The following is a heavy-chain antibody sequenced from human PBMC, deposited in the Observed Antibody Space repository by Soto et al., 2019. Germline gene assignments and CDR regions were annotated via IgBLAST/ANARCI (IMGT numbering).Heavy chain of an antibody. Sequence: QVQLVESGGGVVQPGRSLRLSCEGSGFTFRNHGMHWIRQSPGKGLEWLAVIWYDGSEKYYADSVKGRFTISRDNSKNTLYLQMTSLKVEVTAIYYFTRWSNTTVVDPWGQGNVVTVS. CDR2: IWYDGSEK. CDR3: TRWSNTTVVDP. V-gene: IGHV3-33*01. CDR1: GFTFRNHG. D-gene: IGHD4-17*01. J-gene: IGHJ5*02.